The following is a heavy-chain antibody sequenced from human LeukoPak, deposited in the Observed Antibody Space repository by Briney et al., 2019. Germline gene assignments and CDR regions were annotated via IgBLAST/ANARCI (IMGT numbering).Heavy chain of an antibody. V-gene: IGHV4-39*01. Sequence: SETLSLTCTVSVGSISSSSYHWGWIRQPPGKGLEWIGSIYYSGSTYYNPSLKSRVTISVYTSKNQFSLELGSVTAADTAVDYCARKWFGGLLGWFDPWGQGTLVTVSS. D-gene: IGHD3-16*01. CDR3: ARKWFGGLLGWFDP. J-gene: IGHJ5*02. CDR2: IYYSGST. CDR1: VGSISSSSYH.